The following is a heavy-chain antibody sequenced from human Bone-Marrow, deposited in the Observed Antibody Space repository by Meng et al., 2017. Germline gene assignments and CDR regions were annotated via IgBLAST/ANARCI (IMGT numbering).Heavy chain of an antibody. Sequence: QVWLVGSGGSVVQSGRYLSLSCAASGLTFRSYAMHWVRQAPGKGLEWVAVISYDGSNKYYADSVKGRFTISRDNSKNTLYLQMNSLRAEDTAVYYCARAYGSGWYGYWGQGTLVTVSS. V-gene: IGHV3-30*01. CDR1: GLTFRSYA. D-gene: IGHD6-19*01. CDR2: ISYDGSNK. J-gene: IGHJ4*02. CDR3: ARAYGSGWYGY.